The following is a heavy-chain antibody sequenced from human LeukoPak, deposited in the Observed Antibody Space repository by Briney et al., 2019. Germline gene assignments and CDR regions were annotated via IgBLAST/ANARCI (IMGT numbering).Heavy chain of an antibody. V-gene: IGHV1-2*02. D-gene: IGHD1-26*01. CDR3: ARDRRGSPFDF. Sequence: EASVKVSCKASGYTFTDYFIHWVRQAPGQGPEWMGWINPSSGGTKFAQNFQGRVTMTRDTSISTAYMELSRLRSDDTAVYFRARDRRGSPFDFWGQGTLVTVSS. CDR1: GYTFTDYF. J-gene: IGHJ4*02. CDR2: INPSSGGT.